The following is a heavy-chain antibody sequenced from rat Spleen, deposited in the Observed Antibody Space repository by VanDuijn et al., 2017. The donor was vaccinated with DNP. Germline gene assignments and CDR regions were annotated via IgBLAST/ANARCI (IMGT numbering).Heavy chain of an antibody. CDR2: ITYNAGST. D-gene: IGHD1-12*02. CDR3: ARQGYDGSYYYGYYFDY. CDR1: GFTFTDYA. V-gene: IGHV5-17*01. Sequence: EVQLVESGGDLVQPGRSLKLSCAASGFTFTDYAMAWVRQAPKRGLGWVATITYNAGSTYYRDSVKGRFTISRDNAKSTLYLQVNSLRSEDTATYYCARQGYDGSYYYGYYFDYWGQGVMVTVSS. J-gene: IGHJ2*01.